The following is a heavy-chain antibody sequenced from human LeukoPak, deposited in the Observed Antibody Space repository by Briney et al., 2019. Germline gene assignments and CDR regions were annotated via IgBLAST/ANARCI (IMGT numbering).Heavy chain of an antibody. D-gene: IGHD5-18*01. V-gene: IGHV4-59*08. CDR1: GGSISSYY. CDR3: ARHGGYSFIGGWFDP. J-gene: IGHJ5*02. CDR2: IYYSGST. Sequence: PSETLSLTCTVSGGSISSYYWSWIRQPPGKGLEWIGYIYYSGSTNYNPSLKSRVTISVDTSKNQFSLKLSSVTAADTAVYYCARHGGYSFIGGWFDPWGQGTLVTVSS.